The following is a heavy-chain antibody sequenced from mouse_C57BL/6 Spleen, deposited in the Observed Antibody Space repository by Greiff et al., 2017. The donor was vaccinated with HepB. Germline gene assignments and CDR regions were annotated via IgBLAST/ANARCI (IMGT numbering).Heavy chain of an antibody. Sequence: QVQLQQPGAELVKPGASVKMSCKASGYTFTSYWITWVKQRPGQGLEWIGDIYPGSGSTNYNEKFKSKATLTVDTSSSTAYMQLSSLTSEDSAVYYCARSELGRGYFDVWGTGTTVTVSS. CDR3: ARSELGRGYFDV. J-gene: IGHJ1*03. CDR2: IYPGSGST. D-gene: IGHD4-1*01. V-gene: IGHV1-55*01. CDR1: GYTFTSYW.